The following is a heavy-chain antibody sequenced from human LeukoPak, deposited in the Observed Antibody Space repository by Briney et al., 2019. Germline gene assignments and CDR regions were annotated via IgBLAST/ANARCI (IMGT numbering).Heavy chain of an antibody. D-gene: IGHD1-26*01. J-gene: IGHJ6*03. CDR2: MYYSGST. V-gene: IGHV4-59*13. CDR1: GGSISNNY. CDR3: ARVSTLGYYMDV. Sequence: SETLSLTCTVSGGSISNNYWSWIRQPPGKGLEWIGYMYYSGSTNYNPSLKSRVYISVNTSKNQFSLKLSSVTAADTAMYYCARVSTLGYYMDVWGKGTTVTVSS.